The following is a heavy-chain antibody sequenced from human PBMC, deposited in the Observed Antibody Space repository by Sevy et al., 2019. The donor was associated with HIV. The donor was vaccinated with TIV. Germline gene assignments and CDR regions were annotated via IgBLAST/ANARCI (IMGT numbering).Heavy chain of an antibody. Sequence: GGSLRLSCAASGFTFSDYYMSWIRQAPGKGLEWVSYISSSGSTIYYADSVKGRFTISRDNAKNSLYLQMNSLRAEDTAVYYCARDYNGDYVFYAFDIWGQGTMVTVSS. CDR3: ARDYNGDYVFYAFDI. V-gene: IGHV3-11*01. CDR2: ISSSGSTI. D-gene: IGHD4-17*01. CDR1: GFTFSDYY. J-gene: IGHJ3*02.